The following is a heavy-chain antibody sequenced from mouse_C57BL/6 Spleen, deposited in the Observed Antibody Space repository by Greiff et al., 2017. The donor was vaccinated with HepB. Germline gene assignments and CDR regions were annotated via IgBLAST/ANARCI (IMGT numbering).Heavy chain of an antibody. V-gene: IGHV1-18*01. CDR3: AGTTVHATRYFDF. CDR2: INPNNGGT. D-gene: IGHD1-1*01. CDR1: GYTFTDYY. J-gene: IGHJ1*03. Sequence: VQLQQSGPELVKPGASVKISCKASGYTFTDYYMDWVKQSHGKSLEWIGDINPNNGGTIYNQKFKGKATLTVDKSSSTAYMELRSLTSEDTAVYYYAGTTVHATRYFDFWGTGTTVTVSS.